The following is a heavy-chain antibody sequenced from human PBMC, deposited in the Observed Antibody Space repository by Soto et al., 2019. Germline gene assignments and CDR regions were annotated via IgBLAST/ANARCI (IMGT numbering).Heavy chain of an antibody. J-gene: IGHJ3*02. Sequence: PGGSLRLSCAASGFTFSSYAMHWVRQAPGKGLEWVAVISYDGSTFYAHPVKGRFTISRDNSKKTLYLQMTSLRAEDTAVYFCARDSFYYASGSPSRDAFDIWGQGTMVTVSS. D-gene: IGHD3-10*01. V-gene: IGHV3-30*14. CDR2: ISYDGST. CDR3: ARDSFYYASGSPSRDAFDI. CDR1: GFTFSSYA.